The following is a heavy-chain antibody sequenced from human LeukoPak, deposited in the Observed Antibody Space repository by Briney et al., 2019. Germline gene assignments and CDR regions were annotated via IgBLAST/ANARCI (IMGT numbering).Heavy chain of an antibody. D-gene: IGHD4-17*01. J-gene: IGHJ4*02. CDR2: MESKSDGGST. V-gene: IGHV3-15*04. CDR1: GFTFSNAW. CDR3: TTLDGDYAPDY. Sequence: GGPLRLSCAGPGFTFSNAWMSWVRQAPGKGLEWVGRMESKSDGGSTDYAAPVKGRFTISRDDSKNTMFLQINSLKTEDTAVYYCTTLDGDYAPDYWGQGTLVTVSS.